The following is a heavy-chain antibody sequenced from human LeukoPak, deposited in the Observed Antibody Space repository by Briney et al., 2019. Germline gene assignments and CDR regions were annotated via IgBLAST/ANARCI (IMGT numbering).Heavy chain of an antibody. CDR1: GGSISSYY. V-gene: IGHV4-59*01. J-gene: IGHJ6*03. CDR3: AKDLTVITSYYYYYMDV. Sequence: SETLSLTCTVSGGSISSYYWSWIRQPPGKGLEWIGYIYYSGSTNYNPSLKSRVTISVDTSKNQFSLKLSSVTAADTAVYYCAKDLTVITSYYYYYMDVWGKGTTVTISS. D-gene: IGHD4-17*01. CDR2: IYYSGST.